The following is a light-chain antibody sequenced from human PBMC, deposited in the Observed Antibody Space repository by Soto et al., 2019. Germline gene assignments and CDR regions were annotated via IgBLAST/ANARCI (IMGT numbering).Light chain of an antibody. J-gene: IGKJ2*01. CDR1: QSLLHSDGKTS. Sequence: DIVMTQTPLSLSVTPGQPASISCKSSQSLLHSDGKTSLYWYLQKPGQPPQLMLYEVSNRFSGVPAMVVGSGSGTDSTLKLSLVEAADVGVYYCMQSIQLPRTCGQGTKLEIK. CDR3: MQSIQLPRT. V-gene: IGKV2D-29*01. CDR2: EVS.